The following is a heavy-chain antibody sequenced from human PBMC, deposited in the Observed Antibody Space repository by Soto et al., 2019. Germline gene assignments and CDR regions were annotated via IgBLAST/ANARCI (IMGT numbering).Heavy chain of an antibody. D-gene: IGHD1-7*01. Sequence: SVKVSCKASGGTFSNYVVNWVRQAPGQGLEWMGRIIPISGAANYAQKFQGRVTITADKSTSTSYMELSSLRSEDTAVYCCARDMTRTVVPYFDFWGQGTLVTVSS. J-gene: IGHJ4*02. CDR2: IIPISGAA. V-gene: IGHV1-69*06. CDR1: GGTFSNYV. CDR3: ARDMTRTVVPYFDF.